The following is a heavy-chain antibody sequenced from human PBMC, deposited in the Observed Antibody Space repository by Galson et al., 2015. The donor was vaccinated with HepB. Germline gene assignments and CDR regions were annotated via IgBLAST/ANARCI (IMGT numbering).Heavy chain of an antibody. CDR2: MNPNTHNT. J-gene: IGHJ6*02. CDR3: AREPYKTGWLQYYGLDV. D-gene: IGHD5-24*01. V-gene: IGHV1-8*01. CDR1: GYTFTDFD. Sequence: SVKVSCKASGYTFTDFDINWVRQAPGQGLEWMGWMNPNTHNTGYAQKFQGRVTMTKNTSIDTAYMELSSLRSDDTAVYYCAREPYKTGWLQYYGLDVWGQGTRVTVSS.